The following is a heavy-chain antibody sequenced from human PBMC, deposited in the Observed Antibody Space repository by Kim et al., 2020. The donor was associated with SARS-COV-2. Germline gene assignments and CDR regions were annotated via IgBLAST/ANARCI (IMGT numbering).Heavy chain of an antibody. CDR3: ERGYDY. V-gene: IGHV1-2*02. J-gene: IGHJ4*02. D-gene: IGHD5-18*01. Sequence: PNRGSENYAQELQARVTRTRDPSISTAYMELSRLRSDDTAVYYCERGYDYWGQGTLVTVSS. CDR2: PNRGSE.